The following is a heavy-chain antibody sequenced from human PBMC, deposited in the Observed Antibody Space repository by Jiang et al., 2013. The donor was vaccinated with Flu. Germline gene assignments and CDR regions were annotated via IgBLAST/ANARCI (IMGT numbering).Heavy chain of an antibody. Sequence: INHSGGTNYNPSLKSRVTISVDTSKNQFSLKLSSVTAADTAVYYCARQVVVVAAAFDYWGQGTLVTVSS. CDR2: INHSGGT. J-gene: IGHJ4*02. D-gene: IGHD2-15*01. V-gene: IGHV4-34*01. CDR3: ARQVVVVAAAFDY.